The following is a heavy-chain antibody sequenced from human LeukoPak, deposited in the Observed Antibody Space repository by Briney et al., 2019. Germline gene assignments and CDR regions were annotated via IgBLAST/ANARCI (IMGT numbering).Heavy chain of an antibody. CDR2: INPNSGGT. V-gene: IGHV1-2*02. Sequence: AAVNVSCKASVYTFTGYYMHWVRQAPGQGLEWMGWINPNSGGTNYAQKFQGRVTMTRDTSISTAYMELSRLRSDDTAVYYCARDRTGTTDYWGQGTLVTVSS. J-gene: IGHJ4*02. D-gene: IGHD1-1*01. CDR3: ARDRTGTTDY. CDR1: VYTFTGYY.